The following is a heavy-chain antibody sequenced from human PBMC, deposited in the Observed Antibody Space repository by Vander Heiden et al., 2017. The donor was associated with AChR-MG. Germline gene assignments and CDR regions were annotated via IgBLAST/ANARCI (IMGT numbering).Heavy chain of an antibody. CDR2: ITDTGDDT. Sequence: EVQLLESGGGLVQPGGSLRLSCAASGFTFRSYAMSWVRQAPGKGLEWVSAITDTGDDTYHADAGKGRFTISRDNSKNTLYMQMNSLRAEDTAVYYCAKGSASSRPYYFDYWGQGDLVTVSS. V-gene: IGHV3-23*01. D-gene: IGHD6-6*01. J-gene: IGHJ4*02. CDR1: GFTFRSYA. CDR3: AKGSASSRPYYFDY.